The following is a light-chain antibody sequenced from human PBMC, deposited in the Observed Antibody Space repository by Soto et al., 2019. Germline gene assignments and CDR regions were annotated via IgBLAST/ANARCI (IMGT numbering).Light chain of an antibody. Sequence: QSVLTQPPSASGTPGQRVTISCSGSSSNIGSNYVYWYQQLPGTAPKLLIYGNNQRPSGVPDRFSGSKSGTSASLAISGLRSEDDSDYYCAAWDDSLLCPRVFGTGTNVTVL. CDR2: GNN. V-gene: IGLV1-47*01. J-gene: IGLJ1*01. CDR1: SSNIGSNY. CDR3: AAWDDSLLCPRV.